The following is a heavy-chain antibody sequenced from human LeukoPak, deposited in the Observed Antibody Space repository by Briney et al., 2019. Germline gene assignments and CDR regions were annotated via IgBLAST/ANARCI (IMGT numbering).Heavy chain of an antibody. CDR1: GFTFSSYA. CDR3: ARVFFRGWAGKYCSSTSCYGTGAFDI. D-gene: IGHD2-2*01. V-gene: IGHV3-30*04. J-gene: IGHJ3*02. Sequence: PGGSLRLSCAASGFTFSSYAMHWVRQAPGKGLEWVAVISYDGSNKYYADSVKGRFTISRDNSKNTLYLQMNSLRAEDTAVYYCARVFFRGWAGKYCSSTSCYGTGAFDIWGQGTMVTVSS. CDR2: ISYDGSNK.